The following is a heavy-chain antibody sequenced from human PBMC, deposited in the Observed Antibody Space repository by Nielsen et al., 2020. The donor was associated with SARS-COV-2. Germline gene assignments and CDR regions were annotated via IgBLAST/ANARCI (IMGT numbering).Heavy chain of an antibody. J-gene: IGHJ4*02. CDR2: ISVSGRST. D-gene: IGHD3-22*01. CDR3: AKEGGPIYDTSGSFDS. V-gene: IGHV3-23*01. CDR1: GFAFGDYY. Sequence: GESLKISCATSGFAFGDYYMTWVRQAPGKGLEWVSSISVSGRSTFYADSVKGRFTISRDNSKNTLYLQMNSLRAEDTAIYYCAKEGGPIYDTSGSFDSWGQGTLVTVSS.